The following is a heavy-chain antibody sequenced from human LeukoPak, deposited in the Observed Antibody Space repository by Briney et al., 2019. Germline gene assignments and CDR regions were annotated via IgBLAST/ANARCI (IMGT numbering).Heavy chain of an antibody. Sequence: ASVKVSCKASGYTFSNYGINWVRQAPGQGLEWMGWSSPYRDAPEYAQKFQGRVTMTTDTSTTTAYMDLDSLTSDDTAIYFCARERLFRSNRHYDMDLWGQGTAVAVSS. V-gene: IGHV1-18*04. CDR1: GYTFSNYG. J-gene: IGHJ6*02. CDR3: ARERLFRSNRHYDMDL. D-gene: IGHD2-21*01. CDR2: SSPYRDAP.